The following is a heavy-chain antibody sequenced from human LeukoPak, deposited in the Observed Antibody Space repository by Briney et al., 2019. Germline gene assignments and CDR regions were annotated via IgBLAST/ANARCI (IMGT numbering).Heavy chain of an antibody. V-gene: IGHV4-39*01. J-gene: IGHJ4*02. D-gene: IGHD5-18*01. CDR3: ARGGGYSYGCFDY. Sequence: SETLSLTCTVSGGSISSSSYYWGWIRQPPGKGLEWIGSIYYSGSTYYNPSLKSRVTISVDTSKNQFSLKLSSVTAADTAVYYCARGGGYSYGCFDYWGQGTLVTVSS. CDR2: IYYSGST. CDR1: GGSISSSSYY.